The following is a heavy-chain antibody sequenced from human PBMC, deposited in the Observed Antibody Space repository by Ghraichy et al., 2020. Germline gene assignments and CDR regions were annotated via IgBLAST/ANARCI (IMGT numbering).Heavy chain of an antibody. CDR3: AVTSYYDSSGYYR. J-gene: IGHJ5*02. Sequence: LSLTCAVYGGSFSVYYWSWIRQPPGTGLEWIGEISHSGSTNYNASLKSRVTISVDTSKNQFSLKLSSVTAADTAVYYCAVTSYYDSSGYYRWGQGTLVTVSS. CDR1: GGSFSVYY. CDR2: ISHSGST. D-gene: IGHD3-22*01. V-gene: IGHV4-34*01.